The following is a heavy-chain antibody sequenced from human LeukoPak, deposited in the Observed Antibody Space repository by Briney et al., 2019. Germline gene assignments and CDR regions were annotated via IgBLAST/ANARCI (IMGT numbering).Heavy chain of an antibody. V-gene: IGHV1-46*01. Sequence: ASVKVSWKASGYTFTSYYMHWVRQSPGQGVEWMGIINPSGGSTSYAQKFQGRVTMTRDTSTSTVYMELSSLRSEDTAVYYCARVWGTTGYFDYWGQGNLVTVSS. J-gene: IGHJ4*02. CDR1: GYTFTSYY. D-gene: IGHD4-17*01. CDR2: INPSGGST. CDR3: ARVWGTTGYFDY.